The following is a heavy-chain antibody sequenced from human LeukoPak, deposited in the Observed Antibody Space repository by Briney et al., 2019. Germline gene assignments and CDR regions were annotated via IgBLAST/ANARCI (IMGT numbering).Heavy chain of an antibody. D-gene: IGHD1-26*01. Sequence: ASVKVSCKVSGYTLTELSLHWVRQAPGNGLEWMGGFDPEDGETIYAQKFQGRGTMTEDTSTDTAYMELRSLRSEEPAVYYCGPDPVGATPLHYWGQGTLVTVSS. V-gene: IGHV1-24*01. CDR2: FDPEDGET. CDR3: GPDPVGATPLHY. J-gene: IGHJ4*02. CDR1: GYTLTELS.